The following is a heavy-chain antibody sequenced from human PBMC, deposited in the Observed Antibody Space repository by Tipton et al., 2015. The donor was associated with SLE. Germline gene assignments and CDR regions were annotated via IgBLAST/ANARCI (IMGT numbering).Heavy chain of an antibody. D-gene: IGHD6-13*01. V-gene: IGHV3-53*01. CDR1: GFTVSSNY. J-gene: IGHJ6*03. CDR3: ARATPGGIAAAGYYYYMDV. CDR2: IYSGGST. Sequence: SLRLSCAASGFTVSSNYMSWVRQAPGKGLEWVSVIYSGGSTYYADSVKGRFTISRDNSKNTLYLQMNSLRAEDTAVYYCARATPGGIAAAGYYYYMDVWGKGTTVTVSS.